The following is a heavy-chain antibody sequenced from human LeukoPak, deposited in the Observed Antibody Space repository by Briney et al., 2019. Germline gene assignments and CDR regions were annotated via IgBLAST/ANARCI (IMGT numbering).Heavy chain of an antibody. D-gene: IGHD2-15*01. CDR2: ISYDGSNK. CDR3: AKDLSVVVVALDY. CDR1: GFTFSSYG. V-gene: IGHV3-30*18. Sequence: PGGSLRLSCAASGFTFSSYGMHWVRHAPGKGLEWVAVISYDGSNKYYADSVKGRFTISRDNSKTTLYLQMNSLRAEDTAVYYCAKDLSVVVVALDYWGQGTLVTVSS. J-gene: IGHJ4*02.